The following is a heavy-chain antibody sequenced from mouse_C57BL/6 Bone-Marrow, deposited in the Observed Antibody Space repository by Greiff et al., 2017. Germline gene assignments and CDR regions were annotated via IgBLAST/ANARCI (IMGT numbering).Heavy chain of an antibody. J-gene: IGHJ3*01. CDR1: GFTFSSYT. Sequence: VNVVESGGGLVQPGGSLKLSCAASGFTFSSYTMSWVRQTPEKRLEWVATISGGGGNTSYPARVKGRFTSSRDNAKNSLYLQMSSLRSEDTALYYCARRGGKGVAYWGQGTLVTVSA. D-gene: IGHD2-1*01. CDR2: ISGGGGNT. CDR3: ARRGGKGVAY. V-gene: IGHV5-9*01.